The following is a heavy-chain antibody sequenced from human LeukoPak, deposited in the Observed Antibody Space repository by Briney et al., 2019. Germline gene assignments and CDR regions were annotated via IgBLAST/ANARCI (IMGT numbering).Heavy chain of an antibody. D-gene: IGHD6-13*01. CDR2: VYWDDDK. V-gene: IGHV2-5*02. CDR3: ALTRYSSSWALAFDI. J-gene: IGHJ3*02. Sequence: SGPTLVNPTQTLTLTCTFSGFSLSTSGVGVGWIRQPPGKALEWLALVYWDDDKRYSPSLRSRLTITKDTSKNQVVLTMTNMDPVDTATYYCALTRYSSSWALAFDIWGQGTMVTVSS. CDR1: GFSLSTSGVG.